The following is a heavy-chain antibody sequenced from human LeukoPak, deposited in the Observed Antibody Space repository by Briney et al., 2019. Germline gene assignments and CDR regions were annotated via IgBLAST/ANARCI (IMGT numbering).Heavy chain of an antibody. D-gene: IGHD2-21*02. CDR1: GFTFSSYS. CDR2: ISSSSYI. CDR3: AREVATAIPLNDYGMDV. Sequence: GGSLRLSCAASGFTFSSYSMNWVRQAPGKGLEWVSSISSSSYIYYADSVKGRFTISRDNAKNSLYLQMNSLRAEDTAVYYCAREVATAIPLNDYGMDVWGQGTTVTVSS. V-gene: IGHV3-21*01. J-gene: IGHJ6*02.